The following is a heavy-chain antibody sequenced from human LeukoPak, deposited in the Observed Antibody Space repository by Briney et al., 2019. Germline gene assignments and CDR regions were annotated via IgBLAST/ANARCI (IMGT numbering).Heavy chain of an antibody. V-gene: IGHV1-18*01. CDR2: ISTYNGNT. CDR3: TRAQYLKGYFDY. Sequence: ASVTVSCKASGYTFTNYGISWVRQAPGQGLEWMGWISTYNGNTNYVQKIQGRVTMTTDTSTTTAYMGLRSLRSDDTAVYYCTRAQYLKGYFDYWGQGTLVTVSS. J-gene: IGHJ4*02. CDR1: GYTFTNYG. D-gene: IGHD2-2*02.